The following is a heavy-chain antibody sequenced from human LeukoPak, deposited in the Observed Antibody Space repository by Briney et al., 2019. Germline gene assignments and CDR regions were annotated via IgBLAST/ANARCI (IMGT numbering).Heavy chain of an antibody. J-gene: IGHJ4*02. V-gene: IGHV3-7*01. D-gene: IGHD6-19*01. CDR1: GFTFSSYW. CDR2: IKQDGSEK. CDR3: ARDPRWGISIRWQVHWEDYFDY. Sequence: GGSLRLSCAASGFTFSSYWMSWVRQAPGKGLEWVATIKQDGSEKYYVDSVKGRFTISRDNAKNSLYLQMNSLRAEDTAVYYCARDPRWGISIRWQVHWEDYFDYWGQGTLVTVSS.